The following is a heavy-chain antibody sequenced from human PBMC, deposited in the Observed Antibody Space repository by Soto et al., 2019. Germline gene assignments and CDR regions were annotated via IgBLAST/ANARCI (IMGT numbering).Heavy chain of an antibody. J-gene: IGHJ6*02. CDR1: GFTFSSYS. CDR3: ARVKGGCSSTSCYGPLYYYYGMDV. D-gene: IGHD2-2*01. V-gene: IGHV3-21*01. CDR2: ISSSSSYI. Sequence: PGGSLRLSCAASGFTFSSYSMNWVRQAPGKGLEGVSSISSSSSYIYYAASVKGRFTISRDNAKNSLYLQMNSMRAEDTAVYYCARVKGGCSSTSCYGPLYYYYGMDVWGQGTTVTVSS.